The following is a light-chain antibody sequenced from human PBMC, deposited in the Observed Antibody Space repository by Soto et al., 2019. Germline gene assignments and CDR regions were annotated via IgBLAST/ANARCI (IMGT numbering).Light chain of an antibody. CDR3: TSYTSTSTPYV. CDR2: DVY. V-gene: IGLV2-14*01. Sequence: QSVLTQPASVSGSPGQSITISCAGTSSDVGRYMYVSWYQQHPGKAPKLIIYDVYNRPSGVSNRFSGSKSGNTASLTISGLQAEDEAAYYCTSYTSTSTPYVFGGGTKVT. J-gene: IGLJ1*01. CDR1: SSDVGRYMY.